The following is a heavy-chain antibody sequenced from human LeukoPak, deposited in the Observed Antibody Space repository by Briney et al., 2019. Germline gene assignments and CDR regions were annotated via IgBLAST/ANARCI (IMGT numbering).Heavy chain of an antibody. CDR3: ARDKIVGATNFDS. J-gene: IGHJ4*02. Sequence: GGSLRLSCAASGFTFSSYWMAWVRQAPGKGLEWVANIRQDGGEIYYVDSVKGRFILSRDNAKNSLYLEMNSLRDEDTAVYHCARDKIVGATNFDSWGQGTLVTVSS. CDR2: IRQDGGEI. V-gene: IGHV3-7*01. CDR1: GFTFSSYW. D-gene: IGHD1-26*01.